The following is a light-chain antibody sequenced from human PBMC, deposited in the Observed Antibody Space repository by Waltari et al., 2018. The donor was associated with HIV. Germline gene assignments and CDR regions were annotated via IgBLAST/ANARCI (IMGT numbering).Light chain of an antibody. CDR1: QSLIYSDGNTY. CDR3: MQALQTPYT. CDR2: KVS. V-gene: IGKV2-30*01. Sequence: DVVMTQSPLSLPVTLGQPASISCRSSQSLIYSDGNTYLNWFLQRPGQSPRRLIYKVSNRDFGVPDRFTGSGSGTDFTLKISRVEAEDVGLYYCMQALQTPYTFGQGTKLEIK. J-gene: IGKJ2*01.